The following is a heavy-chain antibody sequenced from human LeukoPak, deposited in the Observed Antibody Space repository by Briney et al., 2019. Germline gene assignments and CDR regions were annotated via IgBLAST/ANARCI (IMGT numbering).Heavy chain of an antibody. V-gene: IGHV1-3*01. Sequence: ASVKVSCKASGYTFTSYAMHWVRQAPGQRLEWMGWINAGNGNTKYSQKFQGRVTITRDTSASTAYMELSSLRSEDTAVYYCARAQSYGDYFDYWGQGTLVTVSS. CDR2: INAGNGNT. D-gene: IGHD3-10*01. CDR3: ARAQSYGDYFDY. CDR1: GYTFTSYA. J-gene: IGHJ4*02.